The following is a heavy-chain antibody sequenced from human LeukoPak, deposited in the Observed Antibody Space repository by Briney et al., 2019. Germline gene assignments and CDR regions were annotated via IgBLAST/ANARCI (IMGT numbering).Heavy chain of an antibody. CDR1: GFSFSSYG. J-gene: IGHJ1*01. Sequence: PGGSLRLSCAASGFSFSSYGMHWVRQAPGKGLEWVAYISISGTITHYGDSVKGRFTISRDTAKNSLYLQMNSLRAEDTAVYYCAREEGGWYEYFQHWGQGTLVTVSS. CDR3: AREEGGWYEYFQH. CDR2: ISISGTIT. D-gene: IGHD6-19*01. V-gene: IGHV3-48*04.